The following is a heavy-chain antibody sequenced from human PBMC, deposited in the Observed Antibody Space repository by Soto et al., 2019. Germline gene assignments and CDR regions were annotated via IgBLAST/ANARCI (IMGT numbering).Heavy chain of an antibody. CDR1: GFKFSDYY. V-gene: IGHV3-11*06. CDR3: ARVLYGRPPSHHCGLDV. J-gene: IGHJ6*02. CDR2: ISGSNIYT. D-gene: IGHD4-17*01. Sequence: QVQLVESGGGLVKPGGSLRLSCAVSGFKFSDYYMSWIRQAPGKGLEWLSYISGSNIYTNYADSVKGRFTISRDNAKNSVYLQMSSLTGEDTAVYYCARVLYGRPPSHHCGLDVWGQGTPVTVSS.